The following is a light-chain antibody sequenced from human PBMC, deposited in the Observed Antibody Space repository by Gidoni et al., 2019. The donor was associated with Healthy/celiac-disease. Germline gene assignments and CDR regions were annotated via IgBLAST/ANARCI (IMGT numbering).Light chain of an antibody. J-gene: IGLJ1*01. V-gene: IGLV3-21*02. CDR2: DDS. Sequence: SYVLTPPPPLSVSPGQPARITCGGNNIGSKSVHWYQHKPGQAPVLVVYDDSDRPSGIPERFSGSNSGNTATLTISRVEAGDEADYYCQVWESSSDHYVFGTGTKVTVL. CDR1: NIGSKS. CDR3: QVWESSSDHYV.